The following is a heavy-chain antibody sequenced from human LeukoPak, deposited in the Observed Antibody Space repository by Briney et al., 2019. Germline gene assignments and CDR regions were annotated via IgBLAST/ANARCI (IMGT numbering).Heavy chain of an antibody. J-gene: IGHJ1*01. Sequence: SETLSLTCSVSGGSISGSPYYWGWLRQPPGRGLEWIATIHHSGTTSYNPSLKSRVTISVDTSKNEFSLTLTSVTAADRAVYYCARLITTAAPEQYFQRWGQGSLVTVSS. D-gene: IGHD3-10*01. CDR2: IHHSGTT. V-gene: IGHV4-39*01. CDR3: ARLITTAAPEQYFQR. CDR1: GGSISGSPYY.